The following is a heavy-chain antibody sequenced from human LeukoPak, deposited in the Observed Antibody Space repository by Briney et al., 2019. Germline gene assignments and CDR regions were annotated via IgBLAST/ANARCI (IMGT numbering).Heavy chain of an antibody. V-gene: IGHV4-61*01. CDR3: ARGQRRLQDY. Sequence: ASETLSLTCTVSGGSVSSDSYFWTWIRQPPGKGLEWIGYIYYSGSTNYNPSLKSRVTISLDTSKSQISLKLSSVTAADTAVHYCARGQRRLQDYWGQGTLVTVSS. CDR2: IYYSGST. J-gene: IGHJ4*02. CDR1: GGSVSSDSYF.